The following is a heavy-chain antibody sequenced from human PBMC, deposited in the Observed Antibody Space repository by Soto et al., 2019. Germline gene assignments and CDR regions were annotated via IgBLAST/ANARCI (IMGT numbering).Heavy chain of an antibody. V-gene: IGHV1-69*13. J-gene: IGHJ4*01. Sequence: SVKVSCKASGGTFSSYAISWVRQAPGQGLEWMGGIIPIFGTANYAQKFQGRVTITADESTSAAYMELSSLRSEDTAVYYCARAYDSSGYGFDYWGHGTLVTVSS. D-gene: IGHD3-22*01. CDR3: ARAYDSSGYGFDY. CDR2: IIPIFGTA. CDR1: GGTFSSYA.